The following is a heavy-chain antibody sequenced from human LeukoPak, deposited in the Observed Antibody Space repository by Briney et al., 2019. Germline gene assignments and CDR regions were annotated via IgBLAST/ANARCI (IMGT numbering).Heavy chain of an antibody. CDR1: GFTFSSYA. CDR2: ISGSGGSV. CDR3: AKDFSAGYYYFDY. J-gene: IGHJ4*02. D-gene: IGHD1-26*01. Sequence: GGSLRLSCVASGFTFSSYAMSWVRQAPGKGLEWVSVISGSGGSVYYADSAKGRFTISRDNSKNMLYLQLNSLRDEDTALYYCAKDFSAGYYYFDYWGQGTLVTVSS. V-gene: IGHV3-23*01.